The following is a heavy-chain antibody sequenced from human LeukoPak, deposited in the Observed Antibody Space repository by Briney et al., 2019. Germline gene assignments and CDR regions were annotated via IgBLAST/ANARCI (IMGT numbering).Heavy chain of an antibody. J-gene: IGHJ4*02. CDR1: GFTFSSYG. CDR2: INSDGSTT. Sequence: GGSLILSCAASGFTFSSYGMHWVRQAPGKGLVWVSGINSDGSTTSYADSVKGRFTISRDNAKNTLHLQMNSLRAEDTAFYHCARIPIGFGELGNYWGQGTLVTVSS. V-gene: IGHV3-74*01. CDR3: ARIPIGFGELGNY. D-gene: IGHD3-10*01.